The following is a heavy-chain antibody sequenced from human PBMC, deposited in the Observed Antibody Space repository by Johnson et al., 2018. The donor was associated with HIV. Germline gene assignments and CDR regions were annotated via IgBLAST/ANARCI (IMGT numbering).Heavy chain of an antibody. D-gene: IGHD6-6*01. CDR2: ISWDGGST. CDR3: AKDLSSSSL. CDR1: GFTFDDYT. Sequence: VQLVESGGGVVRPGGSLRLSCAASGFTFDDYTMHWVRQAPGKGLEWVSLISWDGGSTYYADSVKGRFTISRDNSKNTLYLQMNSLRAEDTAVYYCAKDLSSSSLWGQGTMVTVSS. J-gene: IGHJ3*01. V-gene: IGHV3-43*01.